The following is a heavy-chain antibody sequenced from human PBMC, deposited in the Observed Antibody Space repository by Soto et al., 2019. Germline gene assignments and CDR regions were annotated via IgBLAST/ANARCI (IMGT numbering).Heavy chain of an antibody. CDR1: GYTFTSYD. D-gene: IGHD3-3*01. V-gene: IGHV1-8*01. CDR2: MNPNSGNT. Sequence: ASVKVSCKASGYTFTSYDINWVRQATGQGLEWMGWMNPNSGNTGYAQKFQGRVTMTRNTSISTAYMELSSLRSEDTAVYYCARGRASPPLLRFLEWLSYMDVWGKGTTVTVSS. CDR3: ARGRASPPLLRFLEWLSYMDV. J-gene: IGHJ6*03.